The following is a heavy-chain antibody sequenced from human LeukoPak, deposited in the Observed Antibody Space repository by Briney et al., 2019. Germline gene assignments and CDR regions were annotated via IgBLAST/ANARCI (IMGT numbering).Heavy chain of an antibody. V-gene: IGHV4-59*01. Sequence: SETLSLTCTVSGGSISSYCWSWIRQPPGKGLEWIGNIYYSGSTNYNPSLKSRVTISVDTSKNQFSLKLSSVTAADTAVYYCARVFHPTSSQFYFDYWGQGTLVTVSS. CDR2: IYYSGST. D-gene: IGHD2-2*01. CDR3: ARVFHPTSSQFYFDY. CDR1: GGSISSYC. J-gene: IGHJ4*02.